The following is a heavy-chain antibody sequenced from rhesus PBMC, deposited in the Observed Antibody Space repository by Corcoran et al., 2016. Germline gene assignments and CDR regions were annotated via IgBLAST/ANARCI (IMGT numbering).Heavy chain of an antibody. CDR1: GASISSHY. V-gene: IGHV4-147*01. D-gene: IGHD3-3*01. CDR2: IDGGSGSN. Sequence: QVQLQESGPGLVKPSETLPLTCAVSGASISSHYWSWIRQPPGKGLEWIGYIDGGSGSNSFNPSLKRRVTISKDTSKNQFSLKLSSVTAADTAVYYCARDGQSYYNFWSGSRFDVWGAGVLVTVSS. J-gene: IGHJ5-1*01. CDR3: ARDGQSYYNFWSGSRFDV.